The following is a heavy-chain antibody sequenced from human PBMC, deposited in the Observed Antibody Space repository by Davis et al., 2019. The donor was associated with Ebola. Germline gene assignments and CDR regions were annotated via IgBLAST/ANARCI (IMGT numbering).Heavy chain of an antibody. D-gene: IGHD2-15*01. CDR3: AREPPPPIVVVVADNYYYYGMDV. V-gene: IGHV1-2*02. CDR2: INPNSGGT. CDR1: GYTFTSYG. J-gene: IGHJ6*02. Sequence: ASVKVSCKASGYTFTSYGISWVRQAPGQGLEWMGWINPNSGGTNYAQKFQGRVTMTRDTSISTAYMELSRLRSDDTAVYYCAREPPPPIVVVVADNYYYYGMDVWGQGTTVTVSS.